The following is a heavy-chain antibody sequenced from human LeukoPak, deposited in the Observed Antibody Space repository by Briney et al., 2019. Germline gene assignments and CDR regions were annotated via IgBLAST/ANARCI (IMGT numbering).Heavy chain of an antibody. D-gene: IGHD2-15*01. J-gene: IGHJ5*02. Sequence: ASVKVSCKVSGYTLTELSMHWVRQAPGKGLEWMGGFDPEDGETIYAQKFQGRVTMTEDTSTDTAYMELSSLRSEGTAVYYCATDTRYCSGGSCYSSFFFDPWGQGTLVTVSS. CDR2: FDPEDGET. V-gene: IGHV1-24*01. CDR1: GYTLTELS. CDR3: ATDTRYCSGGSCYSSFFFDP.